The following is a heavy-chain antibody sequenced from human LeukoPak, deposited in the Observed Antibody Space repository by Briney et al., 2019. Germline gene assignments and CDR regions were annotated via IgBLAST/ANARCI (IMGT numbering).Heavy chain of an antibody. D-gene: IGHD3-10*01. CDR3: AREGVRGQAYYFDY. V-gene: IGHV3-48*03. Sequence: GGSLRLSCAASGFTFSSFEMNWVRHAPGKGLEEVSYISSSGSVMYYADSVKGRFTISRDNAKNSLYLQMNSLRAEDTAVYYCAREGVRGQAYYFDYGGQGTLVTVSS. J-gene: IGHJ4*02. CDR2: ISSSGSVM. CDR1: GFTFSSFE.